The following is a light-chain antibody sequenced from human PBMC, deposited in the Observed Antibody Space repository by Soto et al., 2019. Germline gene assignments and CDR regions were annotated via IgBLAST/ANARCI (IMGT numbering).Light chain of an antibody. CDR2: GAS. V-gene: IGKV3-15*01. Sequence: EVVITQSPSTLSVSPGERATLSCRASQSISNYLAWYQQKPGQAPRLLIYGASTRATGIPARFSGSGSGIEFTLTISSLQSEDFAVYYCQQYNNWPQTFGQGTKVDIK. CDR3: QQYNNWPQT. J-gene: IGKJ1*01. CDR1: QSISNY.